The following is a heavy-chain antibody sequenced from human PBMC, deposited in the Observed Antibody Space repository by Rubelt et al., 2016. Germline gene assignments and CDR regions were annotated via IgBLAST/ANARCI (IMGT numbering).Heavy chain of an antibody. V-gene: IGHV1-2*04. CDR3: ARAMDRSEQLVQGY. D-gene: IGHD6-13*01. CDR1: GYTFTGYY. CDR2: TNPNSGGT. Sequence: GYTFTGYYMHWVRQAPGQGLEWMGWTNPNSGGTNYAQKFQGWVTMSRDTSISTAYMELRSLRSDDTAVYYCARAMDRSEQLVQGYWGQGTQVTVSS. J-gene: IGHJ4*02.